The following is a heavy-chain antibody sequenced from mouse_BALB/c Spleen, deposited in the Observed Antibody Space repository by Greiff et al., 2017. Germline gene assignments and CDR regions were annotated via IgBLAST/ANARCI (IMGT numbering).Heavy chain of an antibody. CDR1: GYSITSGYY. Sequence: ESGPGLVKPSQSLSLTCSVTGYSITSGYYWNWIRQFPGNKLEWMGYISYDGSNNYNPSLKNRISITRDTSKNQFFLKLNSVTTEDTATYYCARAYGLDYWGQGTTLTVSS. V-gene: IGHV3-6*02. CDR2: ISYDGSN. D-gene: IGHD1-1*02. J-gene: IGHJ2*01. CDR3: ARAYGLDY.